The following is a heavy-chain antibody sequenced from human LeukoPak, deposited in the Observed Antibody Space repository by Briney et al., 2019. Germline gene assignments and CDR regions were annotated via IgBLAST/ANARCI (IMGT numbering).Heavy chain of an antibody. D-gene: IGHD6-25*01. CDR3: AREKRRLVDY. CDR2: ITYDGGAA. V-gene: IGHV3-43*01. CDR1: GFTFNEYT. J-gene: IGHJ4*02. Sequence: GGSLRLSCAASGFTFNEYTMHWVRQAPGKGLERVSLITYDGGAAFYADSVRGRFTISRDNSRNSLYLQMDSLRTEDTALYYCAREKRRLVDYWGQGTLVTVSS.